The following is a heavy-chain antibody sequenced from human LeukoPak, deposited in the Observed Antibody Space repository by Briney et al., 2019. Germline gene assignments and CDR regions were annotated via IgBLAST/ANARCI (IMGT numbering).Heavy chain of an antibody. Sequence: GGSLRLSCAASGFTFSTYNMNWVRQAPGKGLEWVSSISSSSNYIYYADSVKGRFTISRDNAKNSLYLQMDSLRAEDTDVYYCARDVGASAPDAFDIWGQGTMVTVSS. CDR1: GFTFSTYN. J-gene: IGHJ3*02. CDR3: ARDVGASAPDAFDI. CDR2: ISSSSNYI. V-gene: IGHV3-21*01. D-gene: IGHD1-26*01.